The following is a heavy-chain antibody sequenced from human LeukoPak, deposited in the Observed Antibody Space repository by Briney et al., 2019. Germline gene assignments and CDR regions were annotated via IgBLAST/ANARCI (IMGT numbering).Heavy chain of an antibody. CDR1: GFTFSNFA. Sequence: GGSLRLSCAASGFTFSNFAVNWVRQAPGEGLEWVSAISGGGDNAYYADSVKGRFTISRDNSKNMLHLQMNSLRAEGTAAYYCAKDGAAADFYNYYGMDVWGQGTTVTVSS. CDR2: ISGGGDNA. J-gene: IGHJ6*02. D-gene: IGHD6-13*01. CDR3: AKDGAAADFYNYYGMDV. V-gene: IGHV3-23*01.